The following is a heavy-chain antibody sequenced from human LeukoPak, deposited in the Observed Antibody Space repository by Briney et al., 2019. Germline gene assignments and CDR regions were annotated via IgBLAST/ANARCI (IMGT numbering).Heavy chain of an antibody. CDR2: ITSAGST. CDR1: GFTFSDFY. CDR3: ARDRGPNMSSPNSGAFYI. V-gene: IGHV3-11*04. Sequence: GGSLRLSCAASGFTFSDFYMTWIRQAPGKGLEWISFITSAGSTYYAGSVKGRFTISRDNAKTSLFLQMNNLGPGDKAVYYCARDRGPNMSSPNSGAFYIWGQGTMVTASS. D-gene: IGHD6-6*01. J-gene: IGHJ3*02.